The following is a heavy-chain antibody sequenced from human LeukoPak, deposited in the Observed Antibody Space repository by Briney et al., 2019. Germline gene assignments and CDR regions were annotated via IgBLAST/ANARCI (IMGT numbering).Heavy chain of an antibody. V-gene: IGHV3-7*03. Sequence: GGSLRLSCAASGFTFSNYWMTWVRQAPGKGLEWVANINRDGSERYYVDSVKGRFTISRDDAKSSLYLQMNSLRAEDTAVYYCAAGTIFGVGKIWGQGTMVTVSS. D-gene: IGHD3-3*01. CDR2: INRDGSER. J-gene: IGHJ3*02. CDR3: AAGTIFGVGKI. CDR1: GFTFSNYW.